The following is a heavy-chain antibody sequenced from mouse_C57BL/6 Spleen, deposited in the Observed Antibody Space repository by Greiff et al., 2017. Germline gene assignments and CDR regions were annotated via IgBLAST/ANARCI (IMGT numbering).Heavy chain of an antibody. CDR1: GYTFTSYW. J-gene: IGHJ2*01. CDR3: ARHCGSVLDY. CDR2: IYPGSGSN. V-gene: IGHV1-55*01. Sequence: QVQLQQPGAELVKPGASVKMSCKASGYTFTSYWITWVKQRPGQGLEWIGDIYPGSGSNNYNEKFKSKATLTVDTSSSTAYMQLNSLTSEDSAVDYCARHCGSVLDYWGQGTTLTVSS. D-gene: IGHD1-1*01.